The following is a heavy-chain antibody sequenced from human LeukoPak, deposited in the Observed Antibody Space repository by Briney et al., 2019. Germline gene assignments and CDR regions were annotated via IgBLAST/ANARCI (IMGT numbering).Heavy chain of an antibody. Sequence: PGGSLRLSCAASGFTFNSYSMTWVRQAPGKGLEWVSYISSSSYKIYYADSVEGRFTISRDNAKNSLYLQMNSLRAEDTAVYYCARIYYYDSSDYMDVWGKGTTVTVS. J-gene: IGHJ6*03. D-gene: IGHD3-22*01. V-gene: IGHV3-48*01. CDR3: ARIYYYDSSDYMDV. CDR1: GFTFNSYS. CDR2: ISSSSYKI.